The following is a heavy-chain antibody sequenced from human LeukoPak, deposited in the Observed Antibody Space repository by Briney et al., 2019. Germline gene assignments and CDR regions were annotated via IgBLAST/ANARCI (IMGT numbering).Heavy chain of an antibody. Sequence: ASVKISCKASGYPFSDYYIHWVQEAPGKGLEWMGRIDPVDGETTYAESFQGRVTFTADRSTYTIYMELHSPTFADMAVYYSGRDHEERGPYLDLWGQGTQVIVSS. CDR3: GRDHEERGPYLDL. V-gene: IGHV1-69-2*01. D-gene: IGHD3-10*01. CDR1: GYPFSDYY. J-gene: IGHJ4*02. CDR2: IDPVDGET.